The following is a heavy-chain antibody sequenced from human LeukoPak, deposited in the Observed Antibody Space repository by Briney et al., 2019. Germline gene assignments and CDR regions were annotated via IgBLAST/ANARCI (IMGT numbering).Heavy chain of an antibody. CDR3: ASRAGGNSDVASFDY. V-gene: IGHV1-2*02. CDR1: GYIFSDYY. D-gene: IGHD2-21*01. CDR2: ISRYSGAT. J-gene: IGHJ4*02. Sequence: ASVKVSCKASGYIFSDYYTHWVRQAPGRGFEWMGWISRYSGATKLAQKFQGRVTLTRDTSISTAYVELSNLASDDTGVYYCASRAGGNSDVASFDYWGQGTLVIVSS.